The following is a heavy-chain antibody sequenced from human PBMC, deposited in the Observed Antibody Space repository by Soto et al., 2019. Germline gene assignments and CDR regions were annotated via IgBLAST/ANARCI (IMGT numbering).Heavy chain of an antibody. CDR1: GFTFSGYA. J-gene: IGHJ5*02. CDR3: ARDRVTYYYDSSGYPNWFDP. Sequence: GGSLRLSCAASGFTFSGYAMRWVRQAPGKGLEWVAVISYDGSNKYYADSVKGRFTISRDNSKNTLYLQMNSLRAEDTAVYYCARDRVTYYYDSSGYPNWFDPWGQGTLVTVSS. V-gene: IGHV3-30-3*01. CDR2: ISYDGSNK. D-gene: IGHD3-22*01.